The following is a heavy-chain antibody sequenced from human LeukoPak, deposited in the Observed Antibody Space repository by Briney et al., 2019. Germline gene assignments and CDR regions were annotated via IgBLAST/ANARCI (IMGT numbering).Heavy chain of an antibody. J-gene: IGHJ1*01. CDR3: ATNPPGRTYLQD. D-gene: IGHD1-1*01. CDR1: GFTFDDYG. CDR2: INWIGDTT. Sequence: PGGSLGLSCAASGFTFDDYGMTWVRQVPGKGLEWIAEINWIGDTTRYGDSVKGRFTISRDNAKNSLDLQINSLRVEDTAFYYCATNPPGRTYLQDSGQGTLVTVSS. V-gene: IGHV3-20*04.